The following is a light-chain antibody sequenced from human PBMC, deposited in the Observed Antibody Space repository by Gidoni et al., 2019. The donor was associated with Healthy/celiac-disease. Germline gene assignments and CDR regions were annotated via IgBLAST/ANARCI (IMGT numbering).Light chain of an antibody. CDR2: AAS. V-gene: IGKV1-6*01. CDR3: LQDYNYPQLT. J-gene: IGKJ4*01. CDR1: QGIRND. Sequence: AIQMTQSPSSLSASVGDRVTITCRASQGIRNDLGWYQQKPGKAPKLLIYAASSLQSRVPSRFSGSGSGTDFTLTISSLQPEDFATYYCLQDYNYPQLTFGGGTKVEIK.